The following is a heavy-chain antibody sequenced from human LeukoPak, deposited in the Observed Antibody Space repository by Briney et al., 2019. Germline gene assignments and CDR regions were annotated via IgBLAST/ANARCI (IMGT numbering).Heavy chain of an antibody. CDR1: GGSFSGYY. D-gene: IGHD3-16*02. J-gene: IGHJ4*02. V-gene: IGHV4-34*01. CDR3: ARSYDYVWGSYRYPFDY. CDR2: INHSGST. Sequence: SDTLSLTCAVYGGSFSGYYWSWIRQPPGKGLEWIGEINHSGSTSYNPSLKSRVTISLDTSKKQLSLKLSSVTAADTAVYYCARSYDYVWGSYRYPFDYWGQGTLVTVSS.